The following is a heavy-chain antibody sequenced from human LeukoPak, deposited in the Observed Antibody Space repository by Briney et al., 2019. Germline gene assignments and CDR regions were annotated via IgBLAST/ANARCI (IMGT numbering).Heavy chain of an antibody. CDR2: IYHSGST. CDR3: ASSFDGYSYDY. D-gene: IGHD5-18*01. Sequence: PSETLSLTCAVSGGSISSSNWWSWVRQPPGKGLEWIGEIYHSGSTNYNPSLKSRVTISVDTSKNQFSLKLSSVTAADTAVYYCASSFDGYSYDYWGQGTLVTVSS. J-gene: IGHJ4*02. V-gene: IGHV4-4*02. CDR1: GGSISSSNW.